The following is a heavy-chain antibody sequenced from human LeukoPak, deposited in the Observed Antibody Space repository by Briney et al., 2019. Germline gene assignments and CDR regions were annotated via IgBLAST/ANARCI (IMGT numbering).Heavy chain of an antibody. CDR1: GYTFTGDY. J-gene: IGHJ3*02. D-gene: IGHD1-1*01. V-gene: IGHV1-2*02. CDR2: INPNSGGT. Sequence: EASVKVSCKASGYTFTGDYMHWVRQAPGQGLEWMGWINPNSGGTNYAQKFQGRVTMTRDTSISTAYMELSRRRSDDTAVYYCARGGRLDDDAFDIWGQGTMVTVSS. CDR3: ARGGRLDDDAFDI.